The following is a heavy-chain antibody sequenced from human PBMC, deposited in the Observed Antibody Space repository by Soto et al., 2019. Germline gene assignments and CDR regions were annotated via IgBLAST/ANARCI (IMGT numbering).Heavy chain of an antibody. D-gene: IGHD3-3*01. Sequence: SETLSLTCAVYGGSFSGYYWSWIRQPPGKGLEWIGEINHSGSTNHNPSLKSRVTISVDTSKNQFSLKLSSVTAADTAVYYCARGSSYDVSLNWFGPWGQGTLVTVSS. CDR1: GGSFSGYY. CDR2: INHSGST. CDR3: ARGSSYDVSLNWFGP. V-gene: IGHV4-34*01. J-gene: IGHJ5*02.